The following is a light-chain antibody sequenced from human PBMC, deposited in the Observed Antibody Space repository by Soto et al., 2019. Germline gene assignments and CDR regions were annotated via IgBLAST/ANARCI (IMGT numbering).Light chain of an antibody. CDR2: EDI. CDR1: SRDVGSYSL. J-gene: IGLJ1*01. Sequence: YALPHPASVSGPPGQSIPISCTGSSRDVGSYSLVSWYQHHPGKAPQLMIYEDIKRPSGVSNRFSGSKSGNTASLTISGLQAEDEADYYCCSYAGSSSYVFGTGTKVTVL. CDR3: CSYAGSSSYV. V-gene: IGLV2-23*01.